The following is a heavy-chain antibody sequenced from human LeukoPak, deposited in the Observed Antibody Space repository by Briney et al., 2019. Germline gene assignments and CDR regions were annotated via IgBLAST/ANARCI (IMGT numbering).Heavy chain of an antibody. CDR3: ARDRAFHY. Sequence: SETLSLTYVVSGGSISGSNWWSWVRQPPGKGLEWIGEIYHSGSTVYNPSLKSRVTISIDESKNQFSLKLNSVTAADTAVYYCARDRAFHYWGQGTLVTVSS. CDR1: GGSISGSNW. V-gene: IGHV4-4*02. J-gene: IGHJ4*02. CDR2: IYHSGST.